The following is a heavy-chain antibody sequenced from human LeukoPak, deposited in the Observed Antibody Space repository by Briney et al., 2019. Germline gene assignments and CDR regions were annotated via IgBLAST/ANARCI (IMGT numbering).Heavy chain of an antibody. Sequence: ASVKVSCKASGYTFTGYYMHWVRQAPGQGLEWMGRINPNSGGTNYAQKFQGRVTMTRDTSISPAYMELSRLRSDDTAVYYCARDDPSYYDFWSGYLNYFDYWGQGTLVTVSS. D-gene: IGHD3-3*01. CDR1: GYTFTGYY. J-gene: IGHJ4*02. CDR2: INPNSGGT. CDR3: ARDDPSYYDFWSGYLNYFDY. V-gene: IGHV1-2*06.